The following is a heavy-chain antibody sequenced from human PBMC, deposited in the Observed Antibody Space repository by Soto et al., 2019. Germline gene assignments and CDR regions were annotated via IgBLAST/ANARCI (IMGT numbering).Heavy chain of an antibody. V-gene: IGHV4-4*02. CDR3: ARVFSSGSGWMYYFDF. J-gene: IGHJ4*02. CDR2: IYYTGAT. Sequence: QVELQESGPRLVKSSGTLSLTCEVSSGSISTGNWWSWVRQPPGKGLEWIGEIYYTGATNYNPSLKSRVTMTIDKSKAQFSLILTSATAADTAVYYCARVFSSGSGWMYYFDFWGQGILVSVSS. CDR1: SGSISTGNW. D-gene: IGHD6-25*01.